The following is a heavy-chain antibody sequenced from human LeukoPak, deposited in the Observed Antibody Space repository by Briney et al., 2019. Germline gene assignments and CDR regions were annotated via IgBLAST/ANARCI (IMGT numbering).Heavy chain of an antibody. J-gene: IGHJ6*03. V-gene: IGHV3-13*01. D-gene: IGHD1-26*01. CDR3: ARDSGLGPMDV. CDR2: IGTAGDT. Sequence: GGSLRLSCAASGFTFSSYDMHWVRQATGKGLEWVSAIGTAGDTYYPGSVKGRFTISRENAKNSLYLQMNSLRAGDTAVYYCARDSGLGPMDVWGKGTTVTVSS. CDR1: GFTFSSYD.